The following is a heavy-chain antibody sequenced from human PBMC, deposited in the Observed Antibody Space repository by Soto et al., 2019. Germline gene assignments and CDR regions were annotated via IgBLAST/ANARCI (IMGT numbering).Heavy chain of an antibody. CDR1: GGTFSSYA. J-gene: IGHJ6*02. Sequence: SVKVSCKGSGGTFSSYAISWVRQAPGQGLEWMGGIIPIFGTANYAQKFQGRVTITADESTSTAYMELSSLRSEDTAVYYCAXVRLYDFSLPPYYGMDVWGQGATVTVSS. CDR2: IIPIFGTA. D-gene: IGHD3-3*01. V-gene: IGHV1-69*13. CDR3: AXVRLYDFSLPPYYGMDV.